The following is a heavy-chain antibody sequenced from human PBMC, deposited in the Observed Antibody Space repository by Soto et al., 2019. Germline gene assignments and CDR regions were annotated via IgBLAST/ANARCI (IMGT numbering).Heavy chain of an antibody. CDR2: INHSGST. CDR3: ARHIAVAGTGY. D-gene: IGHD6-19*01. CDR1: GGKCVGYG. Sequence: VVGGKCVGYGWRCIRKPPGKGLEWIGEINHSGSTNYNPSLKSRVTISVDTSKNQFSLKLSSVTAADTAVYYCARHIAVAGTGYWGQGTLVSVSS. V-gene: IGHV4-34*01. J-gene: IGHJ4*02.